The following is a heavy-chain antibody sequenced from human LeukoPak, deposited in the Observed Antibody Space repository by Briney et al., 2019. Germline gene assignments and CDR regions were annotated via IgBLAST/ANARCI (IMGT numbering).Heavy chain of an antibody. CDR2: IYHSGST. D-gene: IGHD3-10*01. Sequence: SQTLSLTCAVSGGSISSGGYSWSWIRQPPGKGLEWIGYIYHSGSTYYNPSLKSRVTISVDRSKNQFSLKLSSVTAADTAVYYCASYYGSGSYWGRGYYYGMDVWGQGTTVTVSS. CDR3: ASYYGSGSYWGRGYYYGMDV. V-gene: IGHV4-30-2*01. J-gene: IGHJ6*02. CDR1: GGSISSGGYS.